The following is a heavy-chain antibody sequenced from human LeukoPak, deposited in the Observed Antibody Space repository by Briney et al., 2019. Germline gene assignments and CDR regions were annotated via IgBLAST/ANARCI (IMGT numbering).Heavy chain of an antibody. CDR1: GFTFSSYA. J-gene: IGHJ4*02. Sequence: GGSLRLSCAASGFTFSSYAMHWVRQAPGKGLEWVAVISYDGSNKYYADSVKGRFTISRDNAKNSLYVQINSLRAEDTALYYCAKGLYSSTWSGVDYWGQGTLVTVSS. CDR2: ISYDGSNK. V-gene: IGHV3-30-3*01. CDR3: AKGLYSSTWSGVDY. D-gene: IGHD6-13*01.